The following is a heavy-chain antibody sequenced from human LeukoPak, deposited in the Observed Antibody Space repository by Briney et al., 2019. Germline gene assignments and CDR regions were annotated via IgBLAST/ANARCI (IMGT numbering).Heavy chain of an antibody. Sequence: GGSLRLSCAASGFTFSSSAMNWVRQAPGKGLEWVSSINNVGSHIYYAGSVRGRFTISRDNAKNSLYLLMSSLRAEDTAVYYCTRDPTQYLRYGYFDYWGQGTLVTVSS. CDR2: INNVGSHI. V-gene: IGHV3-21*01. CDR1: GFTFSSSA. CDR3: TRDPTQYLRYGYFDY. J-gene: IGHJ4*02. D-gene: IGHD4-11*01.